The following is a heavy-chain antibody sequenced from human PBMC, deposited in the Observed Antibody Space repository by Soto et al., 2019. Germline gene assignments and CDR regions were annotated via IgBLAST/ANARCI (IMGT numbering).Heavy chain of an antibody. CDR3: VRDAHRGGDYDY. CDR2: IKPEGGEE. CDR1: GFTFSNYW. J-gene: IGHJ4*01. Sequence: EVQLVESGGGLVQPGGSLRLSCSASGFTFSNYWMNWVRQAPGKGLEWVANIKPEGGEEYYVDSVKGRFTISRDNAKNSLYLQMNNLRDDDTALYYCVRDAHRGGDYDYWGQEPWSPSPQ. V-gene: IGHV3-7*01. D-gene: IGHD3-16*01.